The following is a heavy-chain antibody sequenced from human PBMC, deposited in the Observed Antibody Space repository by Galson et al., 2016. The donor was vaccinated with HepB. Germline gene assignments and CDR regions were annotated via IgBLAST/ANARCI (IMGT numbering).Heavy chain of an antibody. CDR1: GYTLSELS. CDR3: VTDRLYFHDSSGYAAY. D-gene: IGHD3-22*01. Sequence: SVKVSCKGAGYTLSELSMNWVRQAPGKGLEWMGSSDPDDGETIYAQKFQGRVTMTTDTSTDTDYMEMSSLRPEDTAVYYCVTDRLYFHDSSGYAAYWGQGTLVTVS. J-gene: IGHJ4*02. CDR2: SDPDDGET. V-gene: IGHV1-24*01.